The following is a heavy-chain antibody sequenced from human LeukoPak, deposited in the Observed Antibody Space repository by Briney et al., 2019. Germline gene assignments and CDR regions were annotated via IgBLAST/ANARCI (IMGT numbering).Heavy chain of an antibody. CDR3: ARDPHIVVVTSTPFFDY. D-gene: IGHD2-21*02. CDR2: INPNSGGT. V-gene: IGHV1-2*02. CDR1: GYTFTGYY. J-gene: IGHJ4*02. Sequence: ASVKVSCKASGYTFTGYYMHWVRQAPGQGLEWMGWINPNSGGTNYAQKFQGRVTMTRDTSISTAYMELSRLRSDDTAVYYCARDPHIVVVTSTPFFDYWGQGTLVTVSS.